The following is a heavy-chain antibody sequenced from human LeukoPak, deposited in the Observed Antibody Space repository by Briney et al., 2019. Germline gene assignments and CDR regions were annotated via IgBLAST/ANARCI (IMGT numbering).Heavy chain of an antibody. J-gene: IGHJ3*02. V-gene: IGHV4-61*01. CDR3: ARDFRDGASIDAFDI. CDR2: IYYSAST. CDR1: GGSISSSSYY. Sequence: SETLSLTCTVSGGSISSSSYYWSWIRQPPGKGLEWIGYIYYSASTNYNPSLKSRVTISVDTSKNQFSLKLSSVTAADTAVYYCARDFRDGASIDAFDIWGQGTMVTVSS. D-gene: IGHD5-24*01.